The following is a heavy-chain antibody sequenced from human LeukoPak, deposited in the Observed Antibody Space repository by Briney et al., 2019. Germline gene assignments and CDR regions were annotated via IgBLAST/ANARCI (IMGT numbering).Heavy chain of an antibody. D-gene: IGHD3-22*01. CDR2: IIPIFGTA. V-gene: IGHV1-69*13. CDR3: ARDEDYYDSSGTFDY. CDR1: GGTFSSYA. J-gene: IGHJ4*02. Sequence: GASVKVSCKASGGTFSSYAISWVRQAPGQGLEWMGGIIPIFGTANYAQKFQGRVTITADESTSTAYMELSSLRSEDTAVYYCARDEDYYDSSGTFDYWGQGTLVTVSS.